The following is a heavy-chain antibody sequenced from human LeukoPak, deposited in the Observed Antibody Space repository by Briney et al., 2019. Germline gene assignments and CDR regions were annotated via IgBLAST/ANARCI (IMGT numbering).Heavy chain of an antibody. CDR3: ARDPRTTVTTYFDY. V-gene: IGHV4-34*01. J-gene: IGHJ4*02. D-gene: IGHD4-11*01. CDR2: INHSGST. Sequence: SETLSLTCAVYGGSFSGYYWSWIRQPPGKGLEWIGEINHSGSTNYNPSLKSRVTMSVDTSKNQFSLKLSSVTAADTAVYYCARDPRTTVTTYFDYWGQGTLVTVSS. CDR1: GGSFSGYY.